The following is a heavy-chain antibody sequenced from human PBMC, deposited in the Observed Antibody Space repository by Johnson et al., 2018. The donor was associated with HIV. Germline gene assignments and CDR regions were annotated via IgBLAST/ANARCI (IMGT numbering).Heavy chain of an antibody. J-gene: IGHJ3*02. Sequence: QVQLVESGGGVVQPGKSLTLSCVGSGLSFSNFGIHWVRQAPGKGLEWVAVISYDGSNKYYADSVKGRFTISRDNSKNSLYLQMNSLRAEDTALYYRARETRDGPAFDIWGQGTMVTVSS. CDR3: ARETRDGPAFDI. CDR1: GLSFSNFG. D-gene: IGHD5-24*01. CDR2: ISYDGSNK. V-gene: IGHV3-30*03.